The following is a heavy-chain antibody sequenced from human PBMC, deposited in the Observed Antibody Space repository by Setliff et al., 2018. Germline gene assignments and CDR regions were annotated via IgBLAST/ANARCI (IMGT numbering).Heavy chain of an antibody. V-gene: IGHV1-18*01. J-gene: IGHJ3*02. Sequence: VASVKVSCKASGFTFTIYGVNWVRQAPGQGLEWMGWISAFNGYTQYSQKFKGRITVTTDTSTSTAYMELGSLTSDDTAVYYCLRDRPYSNSPADAFDIWGQGTTVTVSS. CDR1: GFTFTIYG. D-gene: IGHD6-6*01. CDR2: ISAFNGYT. CDR3: LRDRPYSNSPADAFDI.